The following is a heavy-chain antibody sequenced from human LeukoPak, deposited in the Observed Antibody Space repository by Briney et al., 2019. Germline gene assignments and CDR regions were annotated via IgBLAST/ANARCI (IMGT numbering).Heavy chain of an antibody. CDR2: IYYSGST. V-gene: IGHV4-31*03. CDR3: ARGAWESYRYLNYFDY. J-gene: IGHJ4*02. D-gene: IGHD3-16*02. CDR1: GGSISSGGYY. Sequence: PSQTLSLTCTVSGGSISSGGYYWSWIRQHPGKGLEWIGYIYYSGSTYYNPSLKSRVTISVDTSKNQFSLKLSSVTAADTAVYHCARGAWESYRYLNYFDYWGQGTLVTVSS.